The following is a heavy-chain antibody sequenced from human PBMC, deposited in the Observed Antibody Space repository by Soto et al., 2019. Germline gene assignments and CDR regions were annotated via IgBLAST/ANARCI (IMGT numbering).Heavy chain of an antibody. CDR1: GFTFSSYG. J-gene: IGHJ3*02. CDR3: AKTVEARIVYDAFDI. V-gene: IGHV3-30*18. Sequence: QVQLVESGGGVVQPGRSLRLSCAASGFTFSSYGMHWVRQAPGKGVEWVAVISYDGSNKYYADSVKGRLTISRDNSKNTLYLQMNSLRAEDTAVYYCAKTVEARIVYDAFDIWGQGTMVTVSS. CDR2: ISYDGSNK. D-gene: IGHD1-26*01.